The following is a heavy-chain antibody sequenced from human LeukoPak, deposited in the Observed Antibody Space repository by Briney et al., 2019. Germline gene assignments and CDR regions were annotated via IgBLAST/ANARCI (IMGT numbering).Heavy chain of an antibody. J-gene: IGHJ4*02. V-gene: IGHV1-2*02. CDR1: GYTFTGHY. CDR3: ARDENWGPDY. Sequence: ASVKVSCKASGYTFTGHYMHWIRQGPGQGLEWMGWIEPNSGGTHFAQKFQGRLTISRDTSISTAYMELSRLSSDDTAIYYCARDENWGPDYWGQGTLVTVSS. D-gene: IGHD7-27*01. CDR2: IEPNSGGT.